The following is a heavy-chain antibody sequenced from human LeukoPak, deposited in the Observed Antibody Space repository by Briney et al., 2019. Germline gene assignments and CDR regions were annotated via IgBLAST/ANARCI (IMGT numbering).Heavy chain of an antibody. CDR2: ISYDGSNK. J-gene: IGHJ6*02. V-gene: IGHV3-30-3*01. CDR1: GFTFSSYA. D-gene: IGHD1-1*01. CDR3: ARDRRLNWNYDYYYGMDV. Sequence: GRSLRLSCAASGFTFSSYAMHWVRQAPGKGLEGVAVISYDGSNKYYADSVKGRFTISRDNSKNTLYLQMNSLRAEDTAVSYCARDRRLNWNYDYYYGMDVWGQGTTVTVSS.